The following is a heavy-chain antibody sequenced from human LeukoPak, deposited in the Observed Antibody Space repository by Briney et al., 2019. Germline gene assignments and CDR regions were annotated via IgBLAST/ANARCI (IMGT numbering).Heavy chain of an antibody. CDR3: AKSRGRWFGEREDAFDI. CDR2: ISGSGGST. J-gene: IGHJ3*02. Sequence: GSLRPFRASFGFTLKRYAVGWVRQAPGKGLEGVSAISGSGGSTYYADSVKGRFTISRDNSKNTLYLQMNSLRAEDTAVYYCAKSRGRWFGEREDAFDIWGQGTMVTVSS. CDR1: GFTLKRYA. D-gene: IGHD3-10*01. V-gene: IGHV3-23*01.